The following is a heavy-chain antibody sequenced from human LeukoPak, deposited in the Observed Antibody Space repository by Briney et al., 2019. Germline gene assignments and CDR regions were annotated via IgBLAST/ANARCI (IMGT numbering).Heavy chain of an antibody. V-gene: IGHV1-8*01. CDR1: GYTFTSYD. D-gene: IGHD2-21*02. CDR3: AKALDGRGHWYERGADY. CDR2: MNPNSGNT. Sequence: ASVKVSCKASGYTFTSYDINWVRQATGQGLEWMGWMNPNSGNTGYAQKFQGRVTMTRNTSISTAYMELSSLRSEDTAIYYCAKALDGRGHWYERGADYWGQGTLVAVSS. J-gene: IGHJ4*02.